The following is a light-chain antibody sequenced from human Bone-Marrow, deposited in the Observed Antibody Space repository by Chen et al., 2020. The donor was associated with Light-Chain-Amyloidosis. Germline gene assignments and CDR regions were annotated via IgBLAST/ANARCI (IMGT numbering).Light chain of an antibody. V-gene: IGKV1-39*01. CDR2: AAS. Sequence: DIQMTQSPSSLSASVGDRVTITCRASESISTYLNWYQQRPGKAPKLLIFAASSLQSGVPSRFGGSGSGTDFTLTISSLQPEDFATYYCQQSYSTPPDTFGQGTKLEIK. CDR1: ESISTY. CDR3: QQSYSTPPDT. J-gene: IGKJ2*01.